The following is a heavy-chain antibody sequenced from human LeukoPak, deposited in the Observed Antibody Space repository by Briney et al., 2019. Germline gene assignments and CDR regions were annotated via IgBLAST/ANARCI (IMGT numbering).Heavy chain of an antibody. Sequence: PGGSLRLSCAVSGITLSNYGMSWVRQAPGKGLEWVAGISDSGGSTNYADSVKGRFTISRDNPKNTLYLQMNSLRAEDTAVYYCAKDARGSMVRGVRYYYYGMDVWGQGTTVTVSS. D-gene: IGHD3-10*01. J-gene: IGHJ6*02. CDR2: ISDSGGST. CDR1: GITLSNYG. V-gene: IGHV3-23*01. CDR3: AKDARGSMVRGVRYYYYGMDV.